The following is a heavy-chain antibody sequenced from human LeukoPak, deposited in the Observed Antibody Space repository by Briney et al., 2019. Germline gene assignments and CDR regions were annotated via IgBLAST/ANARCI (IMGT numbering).Heavy chain of an antibody. CDR3: AKAPRYDILTGFNWFDP. D-gene: IGHD3-9*01. V-gene: IGHV3-23*01. Sequence: PGGSLRLSCAASGFTFSSYAMSWVRQAPGKGLEWVSAISGSGGSTYCADSVKGRFTISRDNSKNTLYLRMNSLRAEDTAVYYCAKAPRYDILTGFNWFDPWGQGTLVTVSS. J-gene: IGHJ5*02. CDR2: ISGSGGST. CDR1: GFTFSSYA.